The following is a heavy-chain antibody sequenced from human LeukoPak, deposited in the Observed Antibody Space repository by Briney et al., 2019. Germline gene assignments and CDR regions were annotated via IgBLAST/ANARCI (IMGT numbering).Heavy chain of an antibody. CDR3: ANSKLVAVAAFDY. CDR1: GYTFSSYA. D-gene: IGHD6-19*01. J-gene: IGHJ4*02. CDR2: ITAGGAGT. V-gene: IGHV3-23*01. Sequence: PGRSLRLSCAASGYTFSSYAMSWVRQAPGKGLEWVSAITAGGAGTYYADSVKGRFTISRDNSKNTLYLQMNSLRAEDTAVYYCANSKLVAVAAFDYWGQGTLVTVSS.